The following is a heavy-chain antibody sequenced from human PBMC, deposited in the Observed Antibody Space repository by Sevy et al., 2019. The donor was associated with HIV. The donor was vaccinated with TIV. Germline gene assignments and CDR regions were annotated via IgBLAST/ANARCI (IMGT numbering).Heavy chain of an antibody. J-gene: IGHJ5*02. CDR2: IKSKTDGGTT. V-gene: IGHV3-15*01. Sequence: GGSLRLSCAASGFTFSNAWMSWVRQAPGKGLEWVGRIKSKTDGGTTDYAAPVKGRFTISRDDSKNTLYLQMNSLKTQDTAVYYCTTGRYYGSGGFDPWGQGTLVTVSS. CDR1: GFTFSNAW. CDR3: TTGRYYGSGGFDP. D-gene: IGHD3-10*01.